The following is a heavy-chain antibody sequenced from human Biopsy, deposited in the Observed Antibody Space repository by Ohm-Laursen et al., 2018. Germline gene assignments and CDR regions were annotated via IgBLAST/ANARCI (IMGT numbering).Heavy chain of an antibody. Sequence: SLRLSRAASGVTLSGYGMNWVRQAPGKGLEWDSSISASSSYIYYADSVKGRFTVSRDNTKNTLYLQMNSLRAADTAIYFCATELLPPGVGGPWLDSWGQGTPVTVSS. V-gene: IGHV3-21*06. CDR3: ATELLPPGVGGPWLDS. CDR1: GVTLSGYG. CDR2: ISASSSYI. D-gene: IGHD3-10*01. J-gene: IGHJ5*01.